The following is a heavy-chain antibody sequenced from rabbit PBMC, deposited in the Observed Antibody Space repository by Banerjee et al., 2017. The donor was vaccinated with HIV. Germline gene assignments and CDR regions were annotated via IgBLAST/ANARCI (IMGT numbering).Heavy chain of an antibody. J-gene: IGHJ4*01. CDR3: ARDEYANGVGYGNYFNF. Sequence: APGKGLEWIGYIDPVFGGTYYTSWVNGRFTISSHNAQNTLYLQLNSLTAADTATYFCARDEYANGVGYGNYFNFWGPGTLVTVS. D-gene: IGHD6-1*01. CDR2: IDPVFGGT. V-gene: IGHV1S7*01.